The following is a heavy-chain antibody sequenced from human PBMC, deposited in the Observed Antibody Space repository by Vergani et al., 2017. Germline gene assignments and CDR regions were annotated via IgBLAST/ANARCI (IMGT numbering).Heavy chain of an antibody. V-gene: IGHV1-69*13. J-gene: IGHJ2*01. CDR3: ARDQEGYCSSTSCYWGWYFDL. CDR1: GGTFSSYA. CDR2: IIPIFGTA. D-gene: IGHD2-2*01. Sequence: QVQLVQSGAEVKKPGSSVKVSRKASGGTFSSYAISWVRQAPGQGLEWMGRIIPIFGTANYAQKFQGRVTITADESTSTAYMELSSLRSEDTAVYYCARDQEGYCSSTSCYWGWYFDLWGRGTLVTVSS.